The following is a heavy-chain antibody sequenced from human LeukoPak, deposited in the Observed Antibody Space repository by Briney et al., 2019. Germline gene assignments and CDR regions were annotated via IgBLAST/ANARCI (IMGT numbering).Heavy chain of an antibody. Sequence: GGSLRLSCAASGFTFSSYAMSWVRQAPGKGLEWVSAISGSGGSTYYADSVKGRFTISRDDSKNTLYLQMNSLRAEDTAVYYCAKASYSYYYYYMDVWGKGTTVTVSS. V-gene: IGHV3-23*01. CDR1: GFTFSSYA. CDR3: AKASYSYYYYYMDV. CDR2: ISGSGGST. J-gene: IGHJ6*03. D-gene: IGHD1-26*01.